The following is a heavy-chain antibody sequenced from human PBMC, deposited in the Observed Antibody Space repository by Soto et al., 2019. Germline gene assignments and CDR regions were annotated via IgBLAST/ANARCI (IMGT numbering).Heavy chain of an antibody. Sequence: PSETLSLTCPVSGGTISSGGYYWSWIRQHPGKGLEWIGYIYYSGSTYYNPSLKSRVTISVDTSKNQFSLKLSSVTAADTAVYYCARALNEDHDAFDIWGQGTMVTVSS. D-gene: IGHD1-1*01. CDR3: ARALNEDHDAFDI. CDR2: IYYSGST. J-gene: IGHJ3*02. V-gene: IGHV4-31*03. CDR1: GGTISSGGYY.